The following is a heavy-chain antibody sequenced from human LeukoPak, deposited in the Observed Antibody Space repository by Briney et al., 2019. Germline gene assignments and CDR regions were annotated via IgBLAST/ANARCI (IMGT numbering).Heavy chain of an antibody. CDR2: INWNGGGT. D-gene: IGHD1-26*01. CDR1: GFTFKDYG. V-gene: IGHV3-9*01. CDR3: AKHMRATNTYSFFGLDV. J-gene: IGHJ6*02. Sequence: GGSLRLPCAATGFTFKDYGMHWVRQPPGKGLEWVSSINWNGGGTDYADSVKGRFTISRDNAKNSLYLQLSSLRPEDTALYYCAKHMRATNTYSFFGLDVWGQGTTVTVSS.